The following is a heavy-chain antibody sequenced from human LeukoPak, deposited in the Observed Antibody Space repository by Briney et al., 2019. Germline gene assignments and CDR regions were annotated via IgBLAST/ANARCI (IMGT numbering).Heavy chain of an antibody. D-gene: IGHD2-15*01. J-gene: IGHJ6*03. Sequence: SETLSLTCAVSGGSISSSNWWSWVRQPPGKGLEWIGEIYHSGSTNYNPSLKSRVTISVDKSKNQFSLKLSSVTAADTAVYYCARDSVPATTFYYFYYMDVWGKGTTVTVSS. CDR1: GGSISSSNW. CDR3: ARDSVPATTFYYFYYMDV. V-gene: IGHV4-4*02. CDR2: IYHSGST.